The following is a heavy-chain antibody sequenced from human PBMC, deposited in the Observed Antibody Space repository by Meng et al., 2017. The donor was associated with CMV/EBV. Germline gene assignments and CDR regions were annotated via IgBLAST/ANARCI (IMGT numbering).Heavy chain of an antibody. J-gene: IGHJ4*02. Sequence: TCDVSGESNRRNLWWSWVRQHPGKGLEWIGEISYSGDTKYNPSLQSRATISSDTTNNRFSLRLNSVTAADTGVYFCARSPGFWSLDYWGRGTLVTVSS. D-gene: IGHD2-8*02. CDR3: ARSPGFWSLDY. V-gene: IGHV4-4*01. CDR1: GESNRRNLW. CDR2: ISYSGDT.